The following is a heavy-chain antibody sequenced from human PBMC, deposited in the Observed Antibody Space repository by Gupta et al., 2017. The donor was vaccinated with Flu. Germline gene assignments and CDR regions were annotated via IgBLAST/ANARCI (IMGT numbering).Heavy chain of an antibody. D-gene: IGHD1-26*01. CDR3: ARGRVGAEFDD. CDR2: ISTGSVTT. Sequence: EVQLVQSGGGLVQPGGSLRLSCAASEFPFSDYNMNWVRQAPGKGLEWLSYISTGSVTTSYADSVKGRFTVSRDNAKNLLYLQMNSLRVDDTAVYYCARGRVGAEFDDWGQGTLVTVSS. V-gene: IGHV3-48*01. J-gene: IGHJ4*02. CDR1: EFPFSDYN.